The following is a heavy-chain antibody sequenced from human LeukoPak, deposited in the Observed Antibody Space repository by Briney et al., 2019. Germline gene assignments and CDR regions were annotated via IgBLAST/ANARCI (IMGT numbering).Heavy chain of an antibody. V-gene: IGHV3-48*01. CDR3: AKDLNWGGR. D-gene: IGHD7-27*01. CDR2: ITRSSTTI. J-gene: IGHJ4*02. CDR1: GFNFSIYS. Sequence: PGGSLRLSCAASGFNFSIYSMNWVRQAPGKGLEWVSYITRSSTTIYYADSVKGRFTISRDNSKNTLYLQINSLRAEDTAVYYCAKDLNWGGRWGQGTLVTVSS.